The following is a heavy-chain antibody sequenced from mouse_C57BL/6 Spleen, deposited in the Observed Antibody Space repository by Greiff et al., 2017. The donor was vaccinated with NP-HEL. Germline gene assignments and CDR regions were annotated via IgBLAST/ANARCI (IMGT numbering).Heavy chain of an antibody. Sequence: EVKLVESGPGLVKPSQSLSLTCSVTGYSITSGYYWNWIRQFPGNKLEWMGYISYDGSNNYNPSLKNRIPITRDTSKNQFFLKLNSVTTEDTATYYCAVLLHYAMDYWGQGTSVTVSS. CDR3: AVLLHYAMDY. D-gene: IGHD1-1*01. CDR1: GYSITSGYY. V-gene: IGHV3-6*01. CDR2: ISYDGSN. J-gene: IGHJ4*01.